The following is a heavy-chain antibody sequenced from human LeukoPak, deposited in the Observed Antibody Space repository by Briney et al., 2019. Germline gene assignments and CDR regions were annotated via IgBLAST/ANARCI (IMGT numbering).Heavy chain of an antibody. CDR1: GFTFSSYS. Sequence: PGGSLRLSCAASGFTFSSYSMNWVRQAPGKGLEWVSSISSSSSYIYYADSVKGRFTISRDNAKNSLYLQMNSLRAEDTAVYYCASVSGGGSGGYELDYWGQGTLVTVSS. D-gene: IGHD5-12*01. CDR2: ISSSSSYI. J-gene: IGHJ4*02. CDR3: ASVSGGGSGGYELDY. V-gene: IGHV3-21*01.